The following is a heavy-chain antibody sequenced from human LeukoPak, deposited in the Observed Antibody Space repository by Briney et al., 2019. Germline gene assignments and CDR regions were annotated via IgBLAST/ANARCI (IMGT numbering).Heavy chain of an antibody. V-gene: IGHV3-48*03. J-gene: IGHJ3*02. CDR2: ISSRVRTI. CDR1: GFTLSSYA. Sequence: GGSLRLSCAASGFTLSSYAMNWVGPAPGKGVEGVAYISSRVRTIYYADSVKGRFTISRDNAKNSLYLQMNSLRGEDTAVLYCVRDTAFAFSIRGPRKMVTVSS. D-gene: IGHD2-21*02. CDR3: VRDTAFAFSI.